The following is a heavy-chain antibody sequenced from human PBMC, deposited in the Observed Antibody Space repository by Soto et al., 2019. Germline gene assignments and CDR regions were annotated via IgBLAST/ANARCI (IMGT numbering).Heavy chain of an antibody. D-gene: IGHD3-22*01. CDR3: AREPHSYDSSAPDF. CDR1: GYSFTGYY. J-gene: IGHJ4*02. V-gene: IGHV1-2*02. Sequence: ASVKVSCKASGYSFTGYYIHWVRQAPGLGLEWMGWINPNSGGRNFAQRFQARVTLTRDSTISTAYMELSGLGADDTAVYFCAREPHSYDSSAPDFWGQGTLVTVSS. CDR2: INPNSGGR.